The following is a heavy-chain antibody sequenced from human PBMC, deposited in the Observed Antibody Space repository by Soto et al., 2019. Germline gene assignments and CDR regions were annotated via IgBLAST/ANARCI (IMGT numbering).Heavy chain of an antibody. Sequence: QVQLVQSGAEVKKPGASVKVSCKASGYTFTSYAMHWVRQAPGQRLEWMGWINAGNGNTKYSQKFQGRVTITRDTSASTAYMELSSLRSEDTAVYYCARAVFGETLNYYGMDVWGQGTTVTVSS. J-gene: IGHJ6*02. CDR3: ARAVFGETLNYYGMDV. CDR2: INAGNGNT. D-gene: IGHD3-10*02. V-gene: IGHV1-3*01. CDR1: GYTFTSYA.